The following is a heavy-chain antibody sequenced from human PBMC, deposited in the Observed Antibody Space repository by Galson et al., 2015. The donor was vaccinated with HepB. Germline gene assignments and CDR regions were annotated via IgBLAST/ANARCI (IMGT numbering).Heavy chain of an antibody. Sequence: SVKVSCKASGDTFRNSAISWVRQAPGQGLEWMGGIMPIFRSPDYAQKFKGRVTITADESTNTAYMELSSLRSEDTAIYYCASKDYGGAGNYYYGIDVWVKGPRSSSPQ. J-gene: IGHJ6*01. CDR3: ASKDYGGAGNYYYGIDV. V-gene: IGHV1-69*13. CDR2: IMPIFRSP. D-gene: IGHD4-23*01. CDR1: GDTFRNSA.